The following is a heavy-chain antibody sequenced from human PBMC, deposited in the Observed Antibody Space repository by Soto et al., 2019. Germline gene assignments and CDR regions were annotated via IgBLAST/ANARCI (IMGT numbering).Heavy chain of an antibody. J-gene: IGHJ4*02. Sequence: PSQTMSLTCSVSGGSVNNKTYYWSWIRQPPGKRLEWIGYVYYSGTTNYNPSLKSRVTISIAMSKNQFSLRLSSVTAADTALYYCARTTAVPNTLRSRYFFDFWGQGTLVTVSS. D-gene: IGHD3-9*01. CDR3: ARTTAVPNTLRSRYFFDF. CDR2: VYYSGTT. V-gene: IGHV4-61*01. CDR1: GGSVNNKTYY.